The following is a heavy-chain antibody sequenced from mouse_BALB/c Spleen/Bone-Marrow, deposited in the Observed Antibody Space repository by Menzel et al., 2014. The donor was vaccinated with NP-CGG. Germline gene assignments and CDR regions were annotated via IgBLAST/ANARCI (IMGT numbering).Heavy chain of an antibody. CDR2: INPGSGGT. J-gene: IGHJ4*01. CDR1: GYAFTNYL. D-gene: IGHD2-4*01. Sequence: QVQLQQPGAELVRPGTSVKVSCKASGYAFTNYLIEWVKQRPGQGLEWIGVINPGSGGTNYNEKFKGKATLTADKSSSTAYMQLSSLTPDDSAVYFCARDGDYDEGYAMDYWGQGTSVTVSS. CDR3: ARDGDYDEGYAMDY. V-gene: IGHV1-54*01.